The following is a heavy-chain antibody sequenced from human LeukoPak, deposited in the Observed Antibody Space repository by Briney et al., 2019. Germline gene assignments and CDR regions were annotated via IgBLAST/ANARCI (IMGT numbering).Heavy chain of an antibody. CDR1: GFTFSSYG. CDR3: ARDDALGDNV. J-gene: IGHJ3*01. Sequence: GGSLRLSCAASGFTFSSYGRHWVRQAPGKGLEWVAVILNDGSQEKYADSVKGRFTISRDNSKNTLFLQMNSLRAEDTAVYYCARDDALGDNVWGQGTMVTVSS. D-gene: IGHD3-16*01. V-gene: IGHV3-33*01. CDR2: ILNDGSQE.